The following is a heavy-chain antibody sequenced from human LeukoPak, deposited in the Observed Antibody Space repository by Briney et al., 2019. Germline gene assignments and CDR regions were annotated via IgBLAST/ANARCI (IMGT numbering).Heavy chain of an antibody. CDR2: IYYSGST. V-gene: IGHV4-59*01. D-gene: IGHD3-3*01. CDR1: GDSISSYY. CDR3: ARSYDFWTRSGPFV. J-gene: IGHJ6*04. Sequence: PSETLSLTCTVSGDSISSYYWSWIRQPPGRGLEWIGYIYYSGSTNYNPSLKSRVTISIDTSKNQFSLKLSSVTAADTAVYYCARSYDFWTRSGPFVWGKGTTVTVSS.